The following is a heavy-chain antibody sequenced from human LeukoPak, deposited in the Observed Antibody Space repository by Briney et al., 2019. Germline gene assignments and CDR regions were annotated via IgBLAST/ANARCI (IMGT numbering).Heavy chain of an antibody. V-gene: IGHV1-18*01. CDR1: GYTFSSYD. CDR3: ARDGTVAGHYYYYYMDV. D-gene: IGHD6-19*01. J-gene: IGHJ6*03. Sequence: ASVKVSCKASGYTFSSYDITWVRQAPGQGLEWMGWISGYNGNTNYAQKFQGRVTMTTDTSTSTAYMELRSLRSDDTAVYYCARDGTVAGHYYYYYMDVWGKGTTVTVSS. CDR2: ISGYNGNT.